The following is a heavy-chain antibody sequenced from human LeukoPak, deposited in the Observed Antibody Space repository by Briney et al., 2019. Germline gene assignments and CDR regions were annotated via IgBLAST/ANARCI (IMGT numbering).Heavy chain of an antibody. CDR1: GYTFTSYD. CDR2: MNPNSGNT. CDR3: ARVPAATYNWFDP. J-gene: IGHJ5*02. Sequence: ASVKVSCKASGYTFTSYDINWVRQATGQGLEWMGWMNPNSGNTGYAQKFQGRVTMTRNTSISTAYMELSSLRSEDTAVYYCARVPAATYNWFDPWGQGTLVTVSS. D-gene: IGHD2-2*01. V-gene: IGHV1-8*01.